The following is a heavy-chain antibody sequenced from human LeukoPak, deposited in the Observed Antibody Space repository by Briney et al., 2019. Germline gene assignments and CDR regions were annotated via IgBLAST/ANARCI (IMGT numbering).Heavy chain of an antibody. CDR3: ATAPYDSSGYYYYYFDY. V-gene: IGHV1-24*01. CDR2: SDPEDHET. D-gene: IGHD3-22*01. J-gene: IGHJ4*02. CDR1: GYXLTELP. Sequence: ASVKVSCKVSGYXLTELPMHWVRQAPGRGLEWMGGSDPEDHETVYAQKFQGRVTMTEDTSTDTAYMELSSLRSEDTAVYYCATAPYDSSGYYYYYFDYWGQGTLVTVSS.